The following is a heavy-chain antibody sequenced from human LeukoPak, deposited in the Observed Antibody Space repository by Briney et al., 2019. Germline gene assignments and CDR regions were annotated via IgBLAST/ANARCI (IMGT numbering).Heavy chain of an antibody. V-gene: IGHV3-21*05. CDR2: ISNSHRYI. CDR3: ARRATTERGYSYGLDY. J-gene: IGHJ4*02. D-gene: IGHD5-18*01. CDR1: GFTFSRNN. Sequence: GGSLRLSCTASGFTFSRNNLNWVSQAQGKGLEWVSNISNSHRYIYYADSLYGPVTISRDNANNSLYLQMSSLRAQNTAVYYCARRATTERGYSYGLDYWGQGTLVTVSS.